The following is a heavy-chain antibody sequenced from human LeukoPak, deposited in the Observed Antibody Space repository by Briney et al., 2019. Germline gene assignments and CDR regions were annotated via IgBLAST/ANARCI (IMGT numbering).Heavy chain of an antibody. Sequence: GGSLRLSCAASGFTFSNYGMSWVRQAPGKGLEWVSTVSGSGDTTYYADSVKGRFTISRDNAKNTLYLQMNGLRAEDTALYYCAKARSNSGYSTSDSWGQGTLVTVSS. CDR2: VSGSGDTT. J-gene: IGHJ4*02. CDR1: GFTFSNYG. V-gene: IGHV3-23*01. D-gene: IGHD3-22*01. CDR3: AKARSNSGYSTSDS.